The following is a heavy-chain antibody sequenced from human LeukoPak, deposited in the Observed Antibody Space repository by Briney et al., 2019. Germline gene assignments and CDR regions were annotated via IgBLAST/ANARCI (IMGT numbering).Heavy chain of an antibody. CDR1: GFIFIIFP. Sequence: GRSLRLSCAGSGFIFIIFPLHGFRKLPGKAWEWVPGFSGNSGSIDYADSVKGRFTISRDNAKNSLYLQMNSLRVEDTAFYYCAKDNRRHYTSGPNPDSLHWGQGALVTVSS. D-gene: IGHD6-19*01. CDR3: AKDNRRHYTSGPNPDSLH. CDR2: FSGNSGSI. J-gene: IGHJ4*02. V-gene: IGHV3-9*01.